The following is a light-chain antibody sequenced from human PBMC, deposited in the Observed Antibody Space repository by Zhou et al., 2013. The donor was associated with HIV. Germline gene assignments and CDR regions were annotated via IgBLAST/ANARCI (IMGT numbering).Light chain of an antibody. CDR2: GAS. V-gene: IGKV3-11*01. CDR3: QQYNTYSGT. CDR1: QSISSY. J-gene: IGKJ1*01. Sequence: EIVLTQSPATLSLSPGERATLSCRASQSISSYLAWYQQKPGQAPRLLIYGASTRAAGIPDRFSGSGSGTDFTLTINSLQPDDFATYYCQQYNTYSGTFGQGTKVDIK.